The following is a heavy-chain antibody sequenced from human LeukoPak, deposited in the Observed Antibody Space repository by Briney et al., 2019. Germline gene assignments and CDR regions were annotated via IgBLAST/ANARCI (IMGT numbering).Heavy chain of an antibody. D-gene: IGHD2-21*01. Sequence: ASVKVSCKASGYSFSSYDINWVRQATGQGLEWMGLMNPNSGNTGYAQKFQGGLTMTRSTSISTAHMELSSLTSEDTAVYYCARVQRVEFPLKYYFDYWGQGTLVTVSS. V-gene: IGHV1-8*01. CDR1: GYSFSSYD. J-gene: IGHJ4*02. CDR3: ARVQRVEFPLKYYFDY. CDR2: MNPNSGNT.